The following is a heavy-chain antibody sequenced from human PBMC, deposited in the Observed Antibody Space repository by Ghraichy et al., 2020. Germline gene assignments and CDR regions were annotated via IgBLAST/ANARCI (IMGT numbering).Heavy chain of an antibody. CDR2: IRGSVVST. CDR1: GFTFSTYG. J-gene: IGHJ4*02. D-gene: IGHD3-22*01. CDR3: AKVGESSGYNYYYFDY. Sequence: GGSLRLSCAASGFTFSTYGMSWVRPAPGKGLEWVSSIRGSVVSTYYADSVKGRFTISRDNSKNTLYLQMNSLRAEDTAVFYCAKVGESSGYNYYYFDYWGQGTLVTVPS. V-gene: IGHV3-23*01.